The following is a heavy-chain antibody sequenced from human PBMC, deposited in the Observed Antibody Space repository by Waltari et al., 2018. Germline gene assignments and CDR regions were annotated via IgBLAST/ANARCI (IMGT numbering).Heavy chain of an antibody. Sequence: EVQLVESGGGALQPGGSLRLSCAASGFTFRDYWMYWVRQGPGKGLLWVSRINREGSTRTYADSVKGRFTISRDNAKNTLDLQMNSVRVEDSAVYFCVRGGSYGSMDYWGQGTLVSVSS. V-gene: IGHV3-74*01. D-gene: IGHD5-12*01. CDR1: GFTFRDYW. J-gene: IGHJ4*02. CDR2: INREGSTR. CDR3: VRGGSYGSMDY.